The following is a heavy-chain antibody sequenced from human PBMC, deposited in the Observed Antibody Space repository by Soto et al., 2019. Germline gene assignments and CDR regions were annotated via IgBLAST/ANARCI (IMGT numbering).Heavy chain of an antibody. CDR1: GFTVSSNY. V-gene: IGHV3-66*01. J-gene: IGHJ4*02. D-gene: IGHD5-18*01. CDR2: IYSGGTT. CDR3: VRNTGWDTPMVH. Sequence: EVQLVESGGGLVQPGGSLRVSCAASGFTVSSNYMSWVRQAPGKGVEWVSVIYSGGTTYYADSVKGRFTISRDNSRNTLYLQMNSLRAEDTAVYYCVRNTGWDTPMVHWGQGTLVTVSS.